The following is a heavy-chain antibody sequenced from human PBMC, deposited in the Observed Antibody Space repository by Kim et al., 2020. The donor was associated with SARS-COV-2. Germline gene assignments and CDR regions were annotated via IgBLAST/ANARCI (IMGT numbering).Heavy chain of an antibody. Sequence: SETLSLTCTVSGGSISGYYWSWIRQPPGKGLEWIGYIYYSGSTNYSPSLKSRVTISVDTSENQFSLNLSSVTAADTAVYYCARALIVPAAKLNWFDPWGQGTLVTVSS. V-gene: IGHV4-59*01. CDR3: ARALIVPAAKLNWFDP. J-gene: IGHJ5*02. D-gene: IGHD2-2*01. CDR2: IYYSGST. CDR1: GGSISGYY.